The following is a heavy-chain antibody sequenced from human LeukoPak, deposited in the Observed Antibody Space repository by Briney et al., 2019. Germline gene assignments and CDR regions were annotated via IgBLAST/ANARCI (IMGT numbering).Heavy chain of an antibody. CDR2: IYYSGST. CDR1: GGSISSYY. V-gene: IGHV4-59*08. J-gene: IGHJ4*02. Sequence: SETLSLTCTVSGGSISSYYWSWVRQPPGKGLEWIGYIYYSGSTNYNPSLKSRVTISVDTSKNQFSLKLSSVTAADTAVYFCARLGAFSSRGDFDYWGQGTLVTVSS. CDR3: ARLGAFSSRGDFDY. D-gene: IGHD6-13*01.